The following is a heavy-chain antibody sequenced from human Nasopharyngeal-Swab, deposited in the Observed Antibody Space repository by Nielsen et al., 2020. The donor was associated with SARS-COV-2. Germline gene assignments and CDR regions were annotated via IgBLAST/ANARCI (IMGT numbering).Heavy chain of an antibody. J-gene: IGHJ5*02. CDR1: GFTFTSYA. Sequence: GGSLRLSCAASGFTFTSYAINWVRHAPGKGLEWVSGMSGRGEKTYYAESVKGRFTISRDVSKNTLYLQMNGLRAEDTAVYYCAKDSGAGFCDDGSCFPTNHWGQGTLVTVSS. CDR3: AKDSGAGFCDDGSCFPTNH. V-gene: IGHV3-23*01. CDR2: MSGRGEKT. D-gene: IGHD2-15*01.